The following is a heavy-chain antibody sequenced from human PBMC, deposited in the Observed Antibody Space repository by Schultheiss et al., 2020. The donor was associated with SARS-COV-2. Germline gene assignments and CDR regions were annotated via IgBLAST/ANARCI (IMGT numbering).Heavy chain of an antibody. CDR1: GCTFPTYW. V-gene: IGHV3-7*01. J-gene: IGHJ5*02. CDR3: AKDRGIAAAGPPGP. CDR2: INQDGSEK. Sequence: GGSLRLSCVVSGCTFPTYWMRWVRQAPGKGLEWVASINQDGSEKYDVDSVQGRFTISRDNSKNTLYVQMNSLRAEDTAVYYCAKDRGIAAAGPPGPWGQGTLVTVSS. D-gene: IGHD6-13*01.